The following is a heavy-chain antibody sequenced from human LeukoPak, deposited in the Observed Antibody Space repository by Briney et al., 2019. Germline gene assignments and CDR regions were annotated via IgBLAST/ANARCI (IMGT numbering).Heavy chain of an antibody. D-gene: IGHD2-15*01. CDR1: GFTFSSYG. Sequence: PGGSLRLSCAASGFTFSSYGMHWVRQAPGKGLEWVAVIWYDGSNKYYADSVKGRFTISRDNSKNTLYLQMNSLRAEDTAVYYCARDQACSGGSCYSPLDYWGQGTLVTASS. CDR2: IWYDGSNK. J-gene: IGHJ4*02. V-gene: IGHV3-33*01. CDR3: ARDQACSGGSCYSPLDY.